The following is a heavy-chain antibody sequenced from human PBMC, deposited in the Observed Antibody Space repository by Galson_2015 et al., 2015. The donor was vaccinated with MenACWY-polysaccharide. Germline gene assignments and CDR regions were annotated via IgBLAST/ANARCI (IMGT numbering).Heavy chain of an antibody. CDR2: IKQDGSEK. V-gene: IGHV3-7*01. D-gene: IGHD3-10*01. CDR1: GFTFSSYW. Sequence: SLRLSCAASGFTFSSYWMSWVRQAPGKGLEWVANIKQDGSEKYYVDSVKGRFTISRDNAKNSLYLQMNSLRAEDTAVYYCAKDRDTLVRGVMIGSGFRFDPWGQGTLVTVSS. J-gene: IGHJ5*02. CDR3: AKDRDTLVRGVMIGSGFRFDP.